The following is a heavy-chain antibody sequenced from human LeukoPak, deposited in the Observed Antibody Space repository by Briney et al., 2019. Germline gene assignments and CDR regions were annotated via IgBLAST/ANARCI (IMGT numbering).Heavy chain of an antibody. CDR3: AIGHYYDSSGPPDY. CDR2: IYYSGST. J-gene: IGHJ4*02. D-gene: IGHD3-22*01. V-gene: IGHV4-30-4*08. Sequence: PSETLSLTCTVSGGSISSGDYYWSWIRQPPGKGLEWIGYIYYSGSTYYNPSLKSRVTISVDTSKNQFSLKLSSVTAADTAVYYCAIGHYYDSSGPPDYWGQGTLVTVSS. CDR1: GGSISSGDYY.